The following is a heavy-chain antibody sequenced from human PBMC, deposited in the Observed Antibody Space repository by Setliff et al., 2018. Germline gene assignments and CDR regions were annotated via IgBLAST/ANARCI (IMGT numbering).Heavy chain of an antibody. V-gene: IGHV1-69*13. J-gene: IGHJ3*01. Sequence: ASVKVSCKASGGTFNNYALSWVRQAPGQGLEWMGGIIPIFHSPNHAQSFQGRVAISADESTSSVFLELSSLRSEDTAVYYCARENLLTGPNTFDLWGPGTMGTVSS. CDR2: IIPIFHSP. CDR1: GGTFNNYA. CDR3: ARENLLTGPNTFDL. D-gene: IGHD3-9*01.